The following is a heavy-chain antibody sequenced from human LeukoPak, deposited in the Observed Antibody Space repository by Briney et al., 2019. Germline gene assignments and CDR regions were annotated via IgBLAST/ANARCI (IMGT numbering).Heavy chain of an antibody. CDR2: ISGSGGSA. J-gene: IGHJ4*02. V-gene: IGHV3-23*01. D-gene: IGHD1-26*01. CDR3: AKSEAEQFHPYFDY. CDR1: GFTFSNYA. Sequence: GGSLRLSCAASGFTFSNYAMTWVHQAPGKGLEWVSTISGSGGSAYYADSVKGRFTISRDNSNNTLYLQMYTLRAEDTAVYYCAKSEAEQFHPYFDYWGQGTLVTVSS.